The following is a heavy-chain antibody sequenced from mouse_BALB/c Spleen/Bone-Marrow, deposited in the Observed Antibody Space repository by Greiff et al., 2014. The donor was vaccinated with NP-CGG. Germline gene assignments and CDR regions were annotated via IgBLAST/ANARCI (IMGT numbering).Heavy chain of an antibody. Sequence: EVKLVESGGGLVQPGGSRKVSCAASGFTFSSFGMHWVRQAPEKGLEWVAYISSGSSTIYYADTVKGRFTISRDNPKKTLFLQMTSLRSEDTAMYYCARSTMITTGYYYAMDYWGQGTSVTVSS. CDR3: ARSTMITTGYYYAMDY. CDR1: GFTFSSFG. CDR2: ISSGSSTI. V-gene: IGHV5-17*02. D-gene: IGHD2-4*01. J-gene: IGHJ4*01.